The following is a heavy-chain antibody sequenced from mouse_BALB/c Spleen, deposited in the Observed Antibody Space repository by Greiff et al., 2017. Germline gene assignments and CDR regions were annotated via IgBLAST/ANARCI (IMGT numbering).Heavy chain of an antibody. V-gene: IGHV5-6*03. CDR1: GFTFSSYG. CDR3: ARDPTREYSFDS. CDR2: ISSGGSYT. D-gene: IGHD3-1*01. J-gene: IGHJ2*01. Sequence: DVMLVESGGGLVKPGGSLKLSCAASGFTFSSYGMSWVRQTPDKRLEWVATISSGGSYTYYPDSVKGRFTISRDNAKNTLYLQMSSLKSEDTAMYYCARDPTREYSFDSWGQGTTLAVSS.